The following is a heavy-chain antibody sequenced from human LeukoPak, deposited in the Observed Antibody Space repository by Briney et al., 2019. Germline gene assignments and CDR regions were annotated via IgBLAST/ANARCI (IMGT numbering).Heavy chain of an antibody. D-gene: IGHD1-26*01. Sequence: PGGSLRLSCAASGFTFSSYGMHWVRQAPGKGLEWVAVISYDGSNKYYADSVKGRFTISRDNSKNTLYLQMNSLRAEDTAVYYCAKAPHQVGAIGWYFDYWGQGTLVTVSS. V-gene: IGHV3-30*18. CDR1: GFTFSSYG. J-gene: IGHJ4*02. CDR2: ISYDGSNK. CDR3: AKAPHQVGAIGWYFDY.